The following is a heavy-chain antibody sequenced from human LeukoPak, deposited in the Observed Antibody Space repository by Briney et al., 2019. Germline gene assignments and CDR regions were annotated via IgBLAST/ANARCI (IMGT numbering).Heavy chain of an antibody. CDR3: ARVGPDYGDYYFDY. Sequence: GGSLRLSCAASGFTVSSNYMSWVRQAPGKGLEWVSVIYSGGSTYYADSVKGRFTISRDNSKNTLYLQMNSLRAEDTAVYYCARVGPDYGDYYFDYWGQGTLVTVSS. CDR1: GFTVSSNY. V-gene: IGHV3-66*02. J-gene: IGHJ4*02. D-gene: IGHD4-17*01. CDR2: IYSGGST.